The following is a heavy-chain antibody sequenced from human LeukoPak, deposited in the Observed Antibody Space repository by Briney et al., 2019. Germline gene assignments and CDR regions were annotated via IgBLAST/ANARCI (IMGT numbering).Heavy chain of an antibody. D-gene: IGHD1-20*01. CDR3: AGISYNWNDLLAPD. CDR1: GGSFSGYY. J-gene: IGHJ4*02. V-gene: IGHV4-34*01. CDR2: INHSGST. Sequence: SETLSLTCAVYGGSFSGYYWSWIRQPPGKGLEWIGEINHSGSTNYNPSLKSRVTISVDTSKNQFSLKLSSVTAADTAVYYCAGISYNWNDLLAPDWGQGTLVTVSS.